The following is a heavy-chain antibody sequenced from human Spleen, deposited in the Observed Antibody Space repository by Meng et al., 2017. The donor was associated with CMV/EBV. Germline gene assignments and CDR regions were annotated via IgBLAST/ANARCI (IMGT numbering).Heavy chain of an antibody. J-gene: IGHJ4*02. D-gene: IGHD4-11*01. CDR3: ARYSNYDY. Sequence: SLILSCAASGFTFSTYSMNWVRQGPGKGPEWVSSISSSSSYIYYADSVKGRFTISRDNAKNSLHLQMNSLRAEDTALYYCARYSNYDYWGQGTLVTVSS. CDR2: ISSSSSYI. V-gene: IGHV3-21*01. CDR1: GFTFSTYS.